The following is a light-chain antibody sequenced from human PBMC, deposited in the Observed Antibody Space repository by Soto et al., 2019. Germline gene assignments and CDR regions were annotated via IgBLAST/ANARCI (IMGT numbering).Light chain of an antibody. V-gene: IGKV1-5*03. Sequence: DIQMTQSPSTLSASVGDRVTITCRASQSISTWLSWYQQKPGKAPKVLIYKASNLQSGVSSRFSGSGSGTEFTLTISSLQPDDFATYYCQDYNRWTFGQGTKVDIK. CDR2: KAS. J-gene: IGKJ1*01. CDR1: QSISTW. CDR3: QDYNRWT.